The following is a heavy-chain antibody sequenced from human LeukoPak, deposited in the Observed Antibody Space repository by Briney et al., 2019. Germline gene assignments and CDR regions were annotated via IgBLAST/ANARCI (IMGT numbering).Heavy chain of an antibody. CDR3: ARDAVSGDSFFDY. J-gene: IGHJ4*02. CDR1: GGSISSYY. D-gene: IGHD4-17*01. CDR2: IYYSGST. Sequence: PSETLSLTCTVSGGSISSYYWSWIRQPPGKGLEWIGYIYYSGSTNYNPSLKSRVTISVDTSKNQFSLKLSSVTAADTAVYYCARDAVSGDSFFDYWGQGTLVTVSS. V-gene: IGHV4-59*01.